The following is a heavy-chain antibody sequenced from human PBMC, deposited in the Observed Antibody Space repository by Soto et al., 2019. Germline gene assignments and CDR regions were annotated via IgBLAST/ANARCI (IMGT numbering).Heavy chain of an antibody. J-gene: IGHJ4*02. Sequence: PSETLSLTCTVSGGSISSSIYYWGWIRQPPGKGLEWIGSIYYSGSTYYNPSLKSRVTISVDTSKNQFSLKLSSVTAADTAVYYCASLAYKGWSFDYWGQGTLVTVSS. CDR2: IYYSGST. D-gene: IGHD6-19*01. CDR3: ASLAYKGWSFDY. CDR1: GGSISSSIYY. V-gene: IGHV4-39*01.